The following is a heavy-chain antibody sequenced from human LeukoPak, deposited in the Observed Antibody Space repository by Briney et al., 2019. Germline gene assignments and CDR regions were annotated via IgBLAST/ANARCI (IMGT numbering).Heavy chain of an antibody. J-gene: IGHJ4*02. D-gene: IGHD2-21*02. V-gene: IGHV3-30*18. CDR2: IPYDGGNK. CDR3: AKDLGGDCYLDY. CDR1: GFTFSSYG. Sequence: GGSLRLSCAASGFTFSSYGMHWVRQAPGKGLEWVAVIPYDGGNKYYADSVKGRFTISRDTSKSTLYLQMNSLRAEDTAVYYCAKDLGGDCYLDYWGQGTLVTVSS.